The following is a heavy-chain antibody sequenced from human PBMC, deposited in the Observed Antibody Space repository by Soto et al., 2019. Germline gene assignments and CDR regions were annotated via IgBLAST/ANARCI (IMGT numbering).Heavy chain of an antibody. CDR1: GVTFSSFA. J-gene: IGHJ4*02. V-gene: IGHV1-69*13. CDR2: IIPIFGTA. CDR3: AREGTTYYYDSSGYWNY. Sequence: SVKVSCKASGVTFSSFALSCVLQAPGQGLEWMGGIIPIFGTASYAQKFQGRVTITADESTSTAYMELSSLRSEDTAVYYCAREGTTYYYDSSGYWNYWGQGTLVTVSS. D-gene: IGHD3-22*01.